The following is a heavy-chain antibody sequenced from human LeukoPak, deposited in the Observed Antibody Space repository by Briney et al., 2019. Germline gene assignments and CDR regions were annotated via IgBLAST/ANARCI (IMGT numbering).Heavy chain of an antibody. CDR3: ARVEGAAYYFDY. Sequence: PGRSLRLSCEASGFTFSTYGIHWVRQAPGKGLEWVALIWYDGSNKYYADSVKGRFTISRDNSKNTLYLQMNSLRAEDTAVYYCARVEGAAYYFDYWGQGTLVTVSS. CDR2: IWYDGSNK. CDR1: GFTFSTYG. D-gene: IGHD1-26*01. V-gene: IGHV3-33*01. J-gene: IGHJ4*02.